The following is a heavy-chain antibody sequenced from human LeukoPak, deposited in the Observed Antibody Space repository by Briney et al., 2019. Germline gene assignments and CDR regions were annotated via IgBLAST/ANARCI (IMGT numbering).Heavy chain of an antibody. D-gene: IGHD5-24*01. J-gene: IGHJ4*02. Sequence: GGSLRLSCAASGFTFSSYGMHWVRQAPGKGLEWVAVISYDGSNKYYADSVKGRFTISRDNSKNTLYLQMNSLRAEDTAVYYCAKGDKMATVYYFDYWGQGTLVTVSS. V-gene: IGHV3-30*18. CDR3: AKGDKMATVYYFDY. CDR1: GFTFSSYG. CDR2: ISYDGSNK.